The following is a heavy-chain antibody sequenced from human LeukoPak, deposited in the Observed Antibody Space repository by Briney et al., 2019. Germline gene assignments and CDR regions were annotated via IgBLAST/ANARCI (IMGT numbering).Heavy chain of an antibody. CDR1: GGSISSSSYY. CDR2: IYYSGST. Sequence: SETLPLTCTVSGGSISSSSYYWGWIRQPPGKGLEWIGSIYYSGSTYYNPSLKSRVTISVDTSKNQFSLKLSSVTAADTAVYYCARGMATIEFDYWGQGTLVTVSS. CDR3: ARGMATIEFDY. D-gene: IGHD5-24*01. V-gene: IGHV4-39*01. J-gene: IGHJ4*02.